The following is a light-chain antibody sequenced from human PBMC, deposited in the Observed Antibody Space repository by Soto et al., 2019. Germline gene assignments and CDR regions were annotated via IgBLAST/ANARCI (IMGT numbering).Light chain of an antibody. CDR1: SGHSSYA. V-gene: IGLV4-69*01. Sequence: QLVLTQSPSASASLGASVKLTCTLSSGHSSYAIAWHQQQPEKGPRYLMKLNSDGSHSKGDGIPDRFSGSSSGAERYLTISSLQSEDEADYYCQTWDTGIWVFGGGTKLTV. J-gene: IGLJ3*02. CDR3: QTWDTGIWV. CDR2: LNSDGSH.